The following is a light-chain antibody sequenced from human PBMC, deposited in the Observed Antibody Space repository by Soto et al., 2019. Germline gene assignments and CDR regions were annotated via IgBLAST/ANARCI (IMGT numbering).Light chain of an antibody. J-gene: IGLJ1*01. CDR1: SSDVGGYNY. CDR3: CSYTTSNTRQIV. Sequence: QSVLTQPASVSGSPGQSITISCTGTSSDVGGYNYVSWYQHHPGKAPKLMIYDVSNRPSGVSNRFSGSESGNTASLTISGLQPEDEADYYCCSYTTSNTRQIVFGTGTKVTVL. V-gene: IGLV2-14*03. CDR2: DVS.